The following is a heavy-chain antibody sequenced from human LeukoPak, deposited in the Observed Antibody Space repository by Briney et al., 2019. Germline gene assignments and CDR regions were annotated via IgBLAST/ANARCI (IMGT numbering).Heavy chain of an antibody. J-gene: IGHJ4*02. Sequence: SETLSLTCAVSGSSISSDYLWGWIRQPPEKGLEWIGNIHRSATTYYNPSLKSPVTISLDTSRKQFSQKLSSVTAAHTAVYYCAKLVAAGTVHYFVSWGQGTLAAVSS. CDR3: AKLVAAGTVHYFVS. V-gene: IGHV4-38-2*01. CDR2: IHRSATT. CDR1: GSSISSDYL. D-gene: IGHD6-13*01.